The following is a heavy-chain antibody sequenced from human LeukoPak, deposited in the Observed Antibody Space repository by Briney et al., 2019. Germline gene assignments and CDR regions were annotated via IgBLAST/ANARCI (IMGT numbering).Heavy chain of an antibody. D-gene: IGHD6-13*01. V-gene: IGHV4-34*01. CDR1: GGSFSGYY. CDR2: INHSGST. CDR3: ARWQAAAGTDY. J-gene: IGHJ4*02. Sequence: SETLSLTCAVYGGSFSGYYWSWIRQPPGKGLEWIGEINHSGSTNYNPSLKSRVAISVDTSKNQFSLKLSLVPAADRGVYYCARWQAAAGTDYWGRGTLVTVSS.